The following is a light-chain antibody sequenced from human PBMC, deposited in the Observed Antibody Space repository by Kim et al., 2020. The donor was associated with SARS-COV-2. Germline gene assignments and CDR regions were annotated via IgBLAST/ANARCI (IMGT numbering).Light chain of an antibody. CDR2: EDS. J-gene: IGLJ3*02. Sequence: QGQTARITCSGDALQKKYAYWYQQKSGQAPVLVIYEDSKRPSGIPERFSGSSSGTMATLTISGAQVEDEADYYCYSTDSSGNHRVFGGGTQLTVL. CDR3: YSTDSSGNHRV. CDR1: ALQKKY. V-gene: IGLV3-10*01.